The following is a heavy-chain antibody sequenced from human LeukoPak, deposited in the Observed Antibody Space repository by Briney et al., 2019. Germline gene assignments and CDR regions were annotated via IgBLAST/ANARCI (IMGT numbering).Heavy chain of an antibody. CDR3: ARDRNYYGPPYYYGMDV. D-gene: IGHD3-22*01. Sequence: PSETLSLTCTVSGGSIGSYYWSWIRQPPGKGLEWIGYIYYSGSTNYNPSLKSRVTISVDTSKNQFSLKLSSVTAADTAVYYCARDRNYYGPPYYYGMDVWGQGTTVTVSS. J-gene: IGHJ6*02. V-gene: IGHV4-59*01. CDR2: IYYSGST. CDR1: GGSIGSYY.